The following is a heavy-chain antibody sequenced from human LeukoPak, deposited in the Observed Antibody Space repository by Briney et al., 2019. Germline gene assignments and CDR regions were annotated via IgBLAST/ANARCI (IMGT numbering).Heavy chain of an antibody. Sequence: SETLSLTCIVSGDSINSYSWNWIRQPAGKGLEWIGRIYATGSTNYNPSHQGRVTLSIDTSKRQFSMKLSSVTAADTAVYYCARHRFFDWLSPFDYWGQGTLVTVSS. J-gene: IGHJ4*02. CDR3: ARHRFFDWLSPFDY. D-gene: IGHD3-9*01. V-gene: IGHV4-4*07. CDR2: IYATGST. CDR1: GDSINSYS.